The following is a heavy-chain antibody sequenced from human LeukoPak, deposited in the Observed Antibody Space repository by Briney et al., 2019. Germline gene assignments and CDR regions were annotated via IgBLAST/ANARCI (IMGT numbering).Heavy chain of an antibody. CDR1: GFTFSSYG. CDR3: ARDGVVVPAAAYYFDY. D-gene: IGHD2-2*01. V-gene: IGHV3-33*01. CDR2: IWYDGSNR. J-gene: IGHJ4*02. Sequence: GGSLRLSCAASGFTFSSYGMHWVRQAPGKGLEWVAVIWYDGSNRYYAASVKGRFTISRDNSKNTLYLQMNSLRAEDTAVYYCARDGVVVPAAAYYFDYWGQGTLVTVSS.